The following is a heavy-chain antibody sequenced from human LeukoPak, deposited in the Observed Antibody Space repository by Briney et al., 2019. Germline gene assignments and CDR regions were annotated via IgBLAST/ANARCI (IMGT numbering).Heavy chain of an antibody. V-gene: IGHV1-18*01. CDR1: GYIFTRYG. CDR2: ISAYNGNT. D-gene: IGHD4-17*01. J-gene: IGHJ5*02. Sequence: ASVKVSFKASGYIFTRYGISWVRQAPGQGLEWMGWISAYNGNTNSAQKLQGRITMTTDTSTTTAYMELRSLRSDDTAVYYCARGPPTTVTTCCETWGQGTLVTVSS. CDR3: ARGPPTTVTTCCET.